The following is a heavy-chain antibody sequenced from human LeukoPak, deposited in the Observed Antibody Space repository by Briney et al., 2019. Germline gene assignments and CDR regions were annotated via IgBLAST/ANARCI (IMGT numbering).Heavy chain of an antibody. Sequence: GGSLRLSCAASGFTFSSYAMHWVRQAPGKGLEWVAVISYDGSNKYYADSVKGRFTISRDNSKNTLYLQMNSLRAEDTAVYYCARGSNNWNQTPFDYWGQGTLVTVSS. J-gene: IGHJ4*02. V-gene: IGHV3-30-3*01. CDR2: ISYDGSNK. CDR1: GFTFSSYA. CDR3: ARGSNNWNQTPFDY. D-gene: IGHD1-20*01.